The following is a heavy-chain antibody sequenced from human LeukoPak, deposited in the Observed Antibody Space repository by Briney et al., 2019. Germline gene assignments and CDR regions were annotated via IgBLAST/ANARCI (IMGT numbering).Heavy chain of an antibody. CDR1: GLTFSSYW. Sequence: GGSLRLSCAASGLTFSSYWMSWVRQAPGKGLEWVANIKQDGSETYYVDSVKGRFTISRDNAKNSLYLQMNSLRAEDTAVYYCARAYFDNSGHDWGQGTLVTVSS. J-gene: IGHJ4*02. V-gene: IGHV3-7*01. CDR2: IKQDGSET. CDR3: ARAYFDNSGHD. D-gene: IGHD3-22*01.